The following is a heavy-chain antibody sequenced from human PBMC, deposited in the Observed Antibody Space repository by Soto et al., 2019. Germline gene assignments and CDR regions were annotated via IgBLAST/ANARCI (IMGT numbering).Heavy chain of an antibody. V-gene: IGHV3-30-3*01. CDR1: GFTFSSYA. Sequence: GGSLRLSCAASGFTFSSYAMHWVRQAPGKGLEWVAVISYDGSNKYYADSVKGRFTISRDNSKNTLYLQMNSLRAEDTAVYYCARAYCISTSCPPEFDPWGQGTLVTVSS. D-gene: IGHD2-2*01. CDR3: ARAYCISTSCPPEFDP. J-gene: IGHJ5*02. CDR2: ISYDGSNK.